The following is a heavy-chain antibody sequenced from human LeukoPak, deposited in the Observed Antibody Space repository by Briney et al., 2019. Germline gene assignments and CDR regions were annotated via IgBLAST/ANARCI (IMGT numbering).Heavy chain of an antibody. Sequence: SETLSLTCTVSGGSISSYYWSWIRQPPGKGLEWIGYIYYSGSTNYNPSLKSRVTISVDTSKNQFSLKLSSVTAADTAVYYCARSRIAVAGTEYYFDYWGQGTLVTVSS. D-gene: IGHD6-19*01. J-gene: IGHJ4*02. CDR3: ARSRIAVAGTEYYFDY. V-gene: IGHV4-59*01. CDR1: GGSISSYY. CDR2: IYYSGST.